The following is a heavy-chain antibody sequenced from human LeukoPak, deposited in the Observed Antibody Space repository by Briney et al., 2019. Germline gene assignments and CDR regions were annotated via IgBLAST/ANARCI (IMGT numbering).Heavy chain of an antibody. Sequence: LETLCLSCALSGGSTSSGSYYSGSVRQPPGKGLEWVGSINYSGSTYYNTSLKSGVTLSVDTPKKQCSLKLSSVTAADTAVYYCARDGWVSITMVRGVEYWGQGTLVTVSS. CDR1: GGSTSSGSYY. D-gene: IGHD3-10*01. V-gene: IGHV4-39*07. CDR2: INYSGST. CDR3: ARDGWVSITMVRGVEY. J-gene: IGHJ4*02.